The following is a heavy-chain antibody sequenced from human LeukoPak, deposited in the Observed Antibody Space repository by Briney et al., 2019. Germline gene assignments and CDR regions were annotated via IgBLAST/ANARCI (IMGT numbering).Heavy chain of an antibody. CDR1: GGSISSYY. J-gene: IGHJ4*02. D-gene: IGHD6-19*01. Sequence: PSETLSLTCTVSGGSISSYYWSWIRQPPGKGLEWIGYIYYSGSTNYNPSLKSRVTISVDTSKNRFSLKLSSVTAADTAVYYCARSESGWPFDYWGQGTLVTVSS. CDR3: ARSESGWPFDY. CDR2: IYYSGST. V-gene: IGHV4-59*01.